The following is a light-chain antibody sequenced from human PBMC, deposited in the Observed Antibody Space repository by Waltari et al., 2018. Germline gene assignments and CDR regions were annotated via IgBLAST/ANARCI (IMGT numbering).Light chain of an antibody. CDR3: SSYTSSSTLV. CDR1: NSDVGPYND. CDR2: DVS. V-gene: IGLV2-14*03. J-gene: IGLJ3*02. Sequence: QSALTQPASVSGSPAQWITISCTGSNSDVGPYNDVSLYQHHPGKPPKPMFYDVSKRPSGVSDRFSGSKSGNTASLTISGLQAEDEADYYCSSYTSSSTLVFGGGTKVTVL.